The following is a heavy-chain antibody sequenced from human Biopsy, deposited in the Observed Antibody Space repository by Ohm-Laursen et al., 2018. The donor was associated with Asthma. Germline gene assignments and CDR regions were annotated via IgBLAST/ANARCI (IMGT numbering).Heavy chain of an antibody. V-gene: IGHV4-34*01. CDR3: ARAGQCSSTSCYNPGWFDP. CDR1: GGSFSGYY. Sequence: SDTLSLTWVVYGGSFSGYYWSWIRQPPGKGLEWIGEINHSGSTNYNPSLKSRVTISVDTSKNQFSLKLSSVTAADTAVYYCARAGQCSSTSCYNPGWFDPWGQGTLVTVSS. CDR2: INHSGST. J-gene: IGHJ5*02. D-gene: IGHD2-2*01.